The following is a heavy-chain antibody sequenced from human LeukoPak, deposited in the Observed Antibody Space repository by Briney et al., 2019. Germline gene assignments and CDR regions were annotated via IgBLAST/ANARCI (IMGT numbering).Heavy chain of an antibody. CDR1: GGTFSSYA. D-gene: IGHD2-15*01. V-gene: IGHV1-69*04. Sequence: SVKVSCKASGGTFSSYAISWVRQAPGQGLEWMGRIIPIFGIANYAQKFHGRVTITADKSTSTAYMELSSLRSEDTGVYYCARAGYCSGGSCYPNYAFDIWGQGTMVTVSS. CDR3: ARAGYCSGGSCYPNYAFDI. CDR2: IIPIFGIA. J-gene: IGHJ3*02.